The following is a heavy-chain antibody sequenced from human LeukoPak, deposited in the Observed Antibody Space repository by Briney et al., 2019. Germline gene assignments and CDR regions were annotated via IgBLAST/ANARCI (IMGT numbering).Heavy chain of an antibody. CDR1: GSTFSSYV. Sequence: KPGRSLRLSCAAPGSTFSSYVMHWVRQAPGKGLEWVAVISYDGTNKYYADSVKGRFTISRDNSKNTLYLQMTSLRAEDTAVYYYAKDRYSSGWYRSYFDYWGQGTLVTVSA. V-gene: IGHV3-30*18. D-gene: IGHD6-19*01. J-gene: IGHJ4*02. CDR3: AKDRYSSGWYRSYFDY. CDR2: ISYDGTNK.